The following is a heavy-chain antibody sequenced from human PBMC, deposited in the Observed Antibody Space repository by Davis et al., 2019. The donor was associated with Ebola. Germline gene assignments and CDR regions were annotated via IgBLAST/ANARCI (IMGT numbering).Heavy chain of an antibody. D-gene: IGHD3-3*01. CDR1: GGTFSSYA. V-gene: IGHV1-69*13. CDR2: TIPIFGTA. Sequence: SVKVSCKASGGTFSSYAISWVRQAPGQGLEWMGGTIPIFGTANYAQKFQGRVTITADESTSTAYMELSSLRSEDTAVYYCARDRGTIFDRAYYYYMDVWGKGTTVTVSS. CDR3: ARDRGTIFDRAYYYYMDV. J-gene: IGHJ6*03.